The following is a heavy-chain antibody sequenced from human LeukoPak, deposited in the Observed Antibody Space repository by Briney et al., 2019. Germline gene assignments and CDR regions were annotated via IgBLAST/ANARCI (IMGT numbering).Heavy chain of an antibody. D-gene: IGHD2-2*01. J-gene: IGHJ6*02. Sequence: GASVKVSCKASGYTFTSYGISWVRQAPGQGLEWMGWISAYNGNTNYAQKLQGRVTMTTDTSTSTAYMELRSLRSDDTAVYYCAREENNYALQDPYYYYGMDVWGQGTTVTVSS. CDR1: GYTFTSYG. CDR3: AREENNYALQDPYYYYGMDV. CDR2: ISAYNGNT. V-gene: IGHV1-18*01.